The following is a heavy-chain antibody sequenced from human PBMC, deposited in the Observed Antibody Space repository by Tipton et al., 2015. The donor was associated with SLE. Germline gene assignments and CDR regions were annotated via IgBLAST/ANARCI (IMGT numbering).Heavy chain of an antibody. V-gene: IGHV1-46*01. J-gene: IGHJ2*01. D-gene: IGHD2-2*01. CDR2: INPSGGST. CDR1: GYTFTSYY. CDR3: ARDLGTSVGHWYFDL. Sequence: QLVQSGPEVKKPGASVKVSCKASGYTFTSYYMHWVRQAPGQGLEWMGIINPSGGSTSYAQKFQGRVTMTRDTSTSTVYMELSSLRSEDTAVYYCARDLGTSVGHWYFDLWGRGTLVTVSS.